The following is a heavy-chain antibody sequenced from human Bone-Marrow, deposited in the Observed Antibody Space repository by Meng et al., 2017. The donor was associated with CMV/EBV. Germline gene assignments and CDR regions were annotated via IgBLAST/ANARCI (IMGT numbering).Heavy chain of an antibody. CDR2: ISGSGVST. V-gene: IGHV3-23*01. J-gene: IGHJ3*01. CDR3: AIPHRSIAAVGAAFDG. CDR1: GFTFSSYA. D-gene: IGHD6-13*01. Sequence: GESLKISCASSGFTFSSYAMSWVRQAPGKGLEWVSGISGSGVSTFYADSVKGRCTISRDNYKTTLYLQLNSLRAEDTAVYYCAIPHRSIAAVGAAFDGWGKGTTVTVSS.